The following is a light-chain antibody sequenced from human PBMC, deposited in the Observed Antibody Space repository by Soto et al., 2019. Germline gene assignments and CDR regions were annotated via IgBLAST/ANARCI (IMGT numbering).Light chain of an antibody. CDR2: DAS. Sequence: DIQMTQSPSSLSASVGDRVTITCQASQDISNYLNWYQQKPGKAPKLLIYDASNLETGVPSRFSRRGTGRDFTVTISSLQPEDVAAYDCQQYDNIPSFTFGHGTKVDIK. CDR1: QDISNY. V-gene: IGKV1-33*01. J-gene: IGKJ3*01. CDR3: QQYDNIPSFT.